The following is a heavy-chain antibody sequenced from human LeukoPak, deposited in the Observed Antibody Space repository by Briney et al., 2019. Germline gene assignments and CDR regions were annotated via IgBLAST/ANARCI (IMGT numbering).Heavy chain of an antibody. V-gene: IGHV3-23*01. CDR2: VTGSGSVTSST. D-gene: IGHD3-3*01. CDR3: AKEGTYNNFWSGYFH. Sequence: PGGSLRLSCAASGFTLSSFAMSWARQAPGKGLEWVSSVTGSGSVTSSTYYADSVKGRFTISRDNSKNTLYLQMNSLRAEDTALYYCAKEGTYNNFWSGYFHWGQGALVTVSS. J-gene: IGHJ4*02. CDR1: GFTLSSFA.